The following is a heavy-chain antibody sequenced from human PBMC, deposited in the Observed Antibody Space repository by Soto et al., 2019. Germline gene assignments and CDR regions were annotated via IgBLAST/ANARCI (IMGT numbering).Heavy chain of an antibody. CDR3: ARHRYSSATSLSDY. J-gene: IGHJ4*02. CDR1: GYRFSSYW. CDR2: IYPGDSST. V-gene: IGHV5-51*01. Sequence: EVQLVHSGAEVKKPGESLKISCEASGYRFSSYWIGWVRQMPGKGLQWMGIIYPGDSSTIYSPSFQGQVTISVDKSISIAYLQWSSLKASDTAVYYCARHRYSSATSLSDYWGQGTLITVSS. D-gene: IGHD6-19*01.